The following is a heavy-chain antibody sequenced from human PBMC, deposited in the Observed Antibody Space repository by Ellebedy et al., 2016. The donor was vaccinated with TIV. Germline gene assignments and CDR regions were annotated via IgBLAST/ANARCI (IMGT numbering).Heavy chain of an antibody. V-gene: IGHV4-31*03. CDR2: IHHDGTT. D-gene: IGHD1-7*01. CDR3: ARVLTRGTTTFNY. J-gene: IGHJ4*02. Sequence: MPSETLSLTCTVSGGSISSGELYWSWIRQHPGKGLEWICDIHHDGTTYYNPSLRSRITISVDKSKNQFSLNLSSVTAADTAVYYCARVLTRGTTTFNYWGQGTLVTFSS. CDR1: GGSISSGELY.